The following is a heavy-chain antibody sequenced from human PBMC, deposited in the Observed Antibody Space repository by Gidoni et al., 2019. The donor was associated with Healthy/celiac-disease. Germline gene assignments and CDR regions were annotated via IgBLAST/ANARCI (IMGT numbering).Heavy chain of an antibody. CDR2: ISGSGGST. D-gene: IGHD3-10*01. V-gene: IGHV3-23*01. Sequence: EVQLLASGGGLVQPGGSLRLSCAASGFTFSSNAMSWVRQAPGKGLEWVSAISGSGGSTYYADSVKGRFTISRDNSKNTLYLQMNSLRAEDTAVYYCAKAGLWFGELLGYFDYWGQGTLVTVSS. J-gene: IGHJ4*02. CDR1: GFTFSSNA. CDR3: AKAGLWFGELLGYFDY.